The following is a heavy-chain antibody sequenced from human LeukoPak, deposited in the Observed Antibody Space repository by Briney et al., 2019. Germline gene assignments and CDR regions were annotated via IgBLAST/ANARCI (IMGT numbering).Heavy chain of an antibody. V-gene: IGHV4-59*12. J-gene: IGHJ5*02. D-gene: IGHD3-3*01. Sequence: SETLSLTCTVSGGSISSYYWSWIRQPPGKGLEWIGYIYYSGSTNYNPSLKSRVTISVDTSKNQFSLKLSSVTAADTAVYYCARVYYDFWSGTRSFDPWGQGTLVTVSS. CDR1: GGSISSYY. CDR2: IYYSGST. CDR3: ARVYYDFWSGTRSFDP.